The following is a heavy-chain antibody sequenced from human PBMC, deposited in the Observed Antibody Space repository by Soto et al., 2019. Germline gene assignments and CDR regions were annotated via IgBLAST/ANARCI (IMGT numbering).Heavy chain of an antibody. V-gene: IGHV3-15*01. CDR3: TTNILGYCSGGSCYTDAFDI. Sequence: EVQLVESGGGLVKPGGSLRLSCAASGFTFSNAWMSWVRQAPGKGLEWVGRIKSKTDGGTTDYAAPVKGRFTISRDDSKNTLYRQMNSLKTEDTAVYYCTTNILGYCSGGSCYTDAFDIWGQGTMVTVSS. J-gene: IGHJ3*02. D-gene: IGHD2-15*01. CDR1: GFTFSNAW. CDR2: IKSKTDGGTT.